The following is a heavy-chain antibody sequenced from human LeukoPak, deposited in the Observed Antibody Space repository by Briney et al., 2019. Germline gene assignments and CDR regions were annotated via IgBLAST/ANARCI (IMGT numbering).Heavy chain of an antibody. D-gene: IGHD6-19*01. V-gene: IGHV1-2*02. CDR3: ARASYQWLAEVVKYFDY. Sequence: ASVKVSCKASGYTFTGYYMHWVRQAPGQGLEWMGWINPNSGGTNYAQKFQGGVTMTRDTSISTAYMELSRLRSDDTAVYYCARASYQWLAEVVKYFDYWGQGTLVTVSS. CDR2: INPNSGGT. CDR1: GYTFTGYY. J-gene: IGHJ4*02.